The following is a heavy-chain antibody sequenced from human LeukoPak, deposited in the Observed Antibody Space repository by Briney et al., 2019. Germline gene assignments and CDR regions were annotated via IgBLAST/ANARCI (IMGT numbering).Heavy chain of an antibody. J-gene: IGHJ5*02. D-gene: IGHD6-13*01. Sequence: GGSLRLSCAASGFTFSSYGIHWVRQAPGKGLEWVAVISYDGSNKYYADSVKGRFTISRDNSKNTLYLQMNSLRAEDTAVYYCAKVTAAADWFDPWGQGTLVTVSS. CDR1: GFTFSSYG. CDR2: ISYDGSNK. V-gene: IGHV3-30*18. CDR3: AKVTAAADWFDP.